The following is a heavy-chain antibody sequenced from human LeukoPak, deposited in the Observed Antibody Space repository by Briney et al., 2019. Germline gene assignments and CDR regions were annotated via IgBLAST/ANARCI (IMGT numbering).Heavy chain of an antibody. J-gene: IGHJ4*02. CDR3: AKRTSSWNFDC. V-gene: IGHV3-23*01. D-gene: IGHD6-13*01. CDR2: ISGSGANP. Sequence: PGGSLRLSCAASGFTFSSYAMSWVRPAPGEGLEWVSGISGSGANPYYADSVKGRSTISRDNSKNTLYLQMNSLRGEDTAVYYCAKRTSSWNFDCWGQGTLVTVSS. CDR1: GFTFSSYA.